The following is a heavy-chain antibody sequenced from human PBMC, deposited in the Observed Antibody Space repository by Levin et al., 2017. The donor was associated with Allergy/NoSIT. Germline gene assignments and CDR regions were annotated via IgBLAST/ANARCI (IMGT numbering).Heavy chain of an antibody. J-gene: IGHJ4*02. CDR1: GFTFSDYY. Sequence: PGGSLRLSCEVSGFTFSDYYMSWVRQAPGKGLEWVSYISDSGRTTYYEDSVKGRFTISRDNAKNSLYLQMHSLRSEDTAVYYCARFPGEKHNFDRSGYFLDHWGQGSLVTVAS. CDR3: ARFPGEKHNFDRSGYFLDH. D-gene: IGHD3-22*01. CDR2: ISDSGRTT. V-gene: IGHV3-11*01.